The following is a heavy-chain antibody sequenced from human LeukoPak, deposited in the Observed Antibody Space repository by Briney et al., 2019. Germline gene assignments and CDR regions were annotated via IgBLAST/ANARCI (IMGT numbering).Heavy chain of an antibody. Sequence: PGGSLRLSCAASGFTFNDYAMHWVRQAPGKGLEWVSGIGWNSHIIGYEGSVKGRFTISRDNARNSLSLQMNSLRAEDTAFYYCAKDRDSSGFAPYFDYWGQGILVTVSS. V-gene: IGHV3-9*01. J-gene: IGHJ4*02. CDR2: IGWNSHII. CDR3: AKDRDSSGFAPYFDY. D-gene: IGHD3-22*01. CDR1: GFTFNDYA.